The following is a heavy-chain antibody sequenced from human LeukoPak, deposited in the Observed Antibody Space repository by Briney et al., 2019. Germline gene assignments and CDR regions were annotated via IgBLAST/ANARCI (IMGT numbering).Heavy chain of an antibody. CDR2: MNPNSGNT. V-gene: IGHV1-8*02. CDR1: GYTFTSYG. J-gene: IGHJ4*02. CDR3: ARECGDCSGGSCCLDY. Sequence: ASVKVSCKASGYTFTSYGISWVRQATGQGLEWMGWMNPNSGNTGYAQKFQGRVTMTRNTSISTAYMELSSLRSEDTAVYYCARECGDCSGGSCCLDYWGQGTLVTVSS. D-gene: IGHD2-15*01.